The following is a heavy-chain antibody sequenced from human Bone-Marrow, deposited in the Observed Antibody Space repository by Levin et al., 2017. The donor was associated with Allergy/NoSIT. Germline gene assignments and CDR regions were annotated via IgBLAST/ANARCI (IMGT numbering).Heavy chain of an antibody. Sequence: ETLSLTCAASGFSVSSNSMTWVRHTPGKGLEWVSTKDIVGTTYYADSVRGRFTIARDSSTNMVFLQLNNLRPEDTAVYYCAKSPATRNWYFDLWGRGTLVTVSP. CDR2: KDIVGTT. V-gene: IGHV3-53*01. CDR1: GFSVSSNS. CDR3: AKSPATRNWYFDL. D-gene: IGHD1-1*01. J-gene: IGHJ2*01.